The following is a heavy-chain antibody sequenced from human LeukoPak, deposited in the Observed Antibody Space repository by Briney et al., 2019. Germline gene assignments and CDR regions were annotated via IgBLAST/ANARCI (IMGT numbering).Heavy chain of an antibody. CDR1: GFTFSSYA. J-gene: IGHJ4*02. Sequence: GGSLRLSCAASGFTFSSYAMSWVRQAPGKGLEWVSAISGSGGSTYYADSVKGRFTISRDNSKNTLYLQMNSLRAEDTAVYYCAKDPDYSDYVYYFDYWGQGTLVTVSS. CDR2: ISGSGGST. D-gene: IGHD4-11*01. V-gene: IGHV3-23*01. CDR3: AKDPDYSDYVYYFDY.